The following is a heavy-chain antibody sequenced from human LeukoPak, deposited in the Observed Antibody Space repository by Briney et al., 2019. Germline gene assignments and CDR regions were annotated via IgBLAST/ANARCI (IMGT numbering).Heavy chain of an antibody. CDR3: ARTLGIAVAGTSFDY. V-gene: IGHV4-34*01. Sequence: SETLSLTCAVYGGSFSGYYWSWIRQPPGKGLEWIGEINHSGSTNYNPSLKSRVTISVDTSKNQFSLKLSSVTAADTAVYYCARTLGIAVAGTSFDYWGQGTLVTVSS. J-gene: IGHJ4*02. CDR2: INHSGST. D-gene: IGHD6-19*01. CDR1: GGSFSGYY.